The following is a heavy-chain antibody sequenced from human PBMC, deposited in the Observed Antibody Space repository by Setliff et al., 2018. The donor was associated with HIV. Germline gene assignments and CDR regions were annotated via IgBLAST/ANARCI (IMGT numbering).Heavy chain of an antibody. CDR2: INTHTGSP. CDR3: ARALYGDYGGDINWFDP. V-gene: IGHV7-4-1*02. CDR1: GYTFINYA. D-gene: IGHD4-17*01. Sequence: GASVKVSCKASGYTFINYAMNWMRQAPGQGLEWMGWINTHTGSPTYAQAFTGRFVFPVDTSVSTAYLQISSLKAEDTAVYYCARALYGDYGGDINWFDPWGQGTLVTVSS. J-gene: IGHJ5*02.